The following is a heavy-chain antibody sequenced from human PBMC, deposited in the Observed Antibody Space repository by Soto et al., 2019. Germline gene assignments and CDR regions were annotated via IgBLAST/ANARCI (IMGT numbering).Heavy chain of an antibody. D-gene: IGHD5-18*01. J-gene: IGHJ4*02. CDR3: ARDTALSPPFDY. CDR1: GFTFSSYW. V-gene: IGHV3-7*01. Sequence: EVQLVESGGGLVQPGGSLRLSCAASGFTFSSYWMSWFRQAPGKGLEWVANIKQDGSEKYYVDSVKGRFTISRDNAKNSLYLQMNSLRAEDPAVYYCARDTALSPPFDYWGQGTLVTVS. CDR2: IKQDGSEK.